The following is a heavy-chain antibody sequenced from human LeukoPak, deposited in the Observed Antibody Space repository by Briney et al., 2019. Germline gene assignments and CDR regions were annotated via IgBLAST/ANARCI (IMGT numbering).Heavy chain of an antibody. CDR1: GFTFSSYA. Sequence: GGSLRLSCAASGFTFSSYAMSWVRQAPGKGLEWGSAISGSGGSTYYADSVKGRFTISRDNSKNTLYLQMNSLRAEDTAVYYCANAYCSSTSCPWGYWGQGTLVTVSS. D-gene: IGHD2-2*01. CDR2: ISGSGGST. CDR3: ANAYCSSTSCPWGY. V-gene: IGHV3-23*01. J-gene: IGHJ4*02.